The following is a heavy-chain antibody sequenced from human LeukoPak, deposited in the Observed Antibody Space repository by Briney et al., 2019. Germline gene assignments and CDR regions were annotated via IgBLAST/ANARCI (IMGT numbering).Heavy chain of an antibody. CDR3: ATDRLEIYALHI. CDR1: GYSLSDLS. V-gene: IGHV1-24*01. CDR2: FEPEEGEHGET. J-gene: IGHJ3*02. Sequence: ASVTVSCRVSGYSLSDLSIHWVRHVPGKGLEWVGGFEPEEGEHGETIYAQKFEGRLTLTEDTATDTAYMELVSLTSADTAVYYCATDRLEIYALHIWGQGTVVTVSS. D-gene: IGHD1-1*01.